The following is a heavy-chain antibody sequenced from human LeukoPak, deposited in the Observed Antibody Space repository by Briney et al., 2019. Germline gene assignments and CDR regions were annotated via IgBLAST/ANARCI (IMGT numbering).Heavy chain of an antibody. D-gene: IGHD3-22*01. Sequence: SQTLSPTCTVSGASFSSGDQYWNWIRQSPGKGLEWIGSIHPSGMLYNNPSLESRVTMSIDTSKNQFSLNLNSVTAADTAVYFCSRGLDSRKLGYWGQGTLVTVSS. CDR3: SRGLDSRKLGY. CDR1: GASFSSGDQY. V-gene: IGHV4-31*03. J-gene: IGHJ4*02. CDR2: IHPSGML.